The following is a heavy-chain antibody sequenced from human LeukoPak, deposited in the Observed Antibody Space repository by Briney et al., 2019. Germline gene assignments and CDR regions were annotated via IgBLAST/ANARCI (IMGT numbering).Heavy chain of an antibody. D-gene: IGHD2-2*03. Sequence: GESLKISCKGSGYSFTSQWIGWVRKMPGKGLEWMGIIYPPDSDTRYSPSLQGQVTLSADKSISTAYLQWSSLKASDTAMYYCARRVGYCSSTTCYAYFDYWGQGTLVTVSS. V-gene: IGHV5-51*01. CDR1: GYSFTSQW. CDR2: IYPPDSDT. CDR3: ARRVGYCSSTTCYAYFDY. J-gene: IGHJ4*02.